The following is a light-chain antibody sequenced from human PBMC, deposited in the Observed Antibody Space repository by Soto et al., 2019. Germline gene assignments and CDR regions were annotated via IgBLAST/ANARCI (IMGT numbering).Light chain of an antibody. V-gene: IGKV1-6*01. J-gene: IGKJ1*01. CDR2: AAS. Sequence: AIQMTQFPSSLSASVRDRVTVTCRASQDIRNDLGWYQQKPGKAPKLLIYAASSLQSGVPSRFSGSGSGTQFTLTISSLQPEDVATYYCLQNYNYPWPFGQGTKVEIK. CDR1: QDIRND. CDR3: LQNYNYPWP.